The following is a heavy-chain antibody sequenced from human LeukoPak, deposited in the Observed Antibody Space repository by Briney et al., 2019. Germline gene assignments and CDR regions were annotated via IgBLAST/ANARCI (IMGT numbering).Heavy chain of an antibody. CDR2: IRYDGRLK. D-gene: IGHD3-22*01. Sequence: PGGSLRLSCAASGFTFSSYGMNWLRQAPGKGLEGVAYIRYDGRLKYYADSVKGRFTISRDNSKNTLYLQMNSARAEDTSVYYCARNNYDGSGYYSSFDSWGQGTLVTVSS. J-gene: IGHJ4*02. CDR3: ARNNYDGSGYYSSFDS. CDR1: GFTFSSYG. V-gene: IGHV3-30*02.